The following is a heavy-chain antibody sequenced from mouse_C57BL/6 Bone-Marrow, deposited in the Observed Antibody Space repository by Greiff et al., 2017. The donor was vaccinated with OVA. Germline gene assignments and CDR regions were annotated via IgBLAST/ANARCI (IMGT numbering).Heavy chain of an antibody. D-gene: IGHD2-3*01. V-gene: IGHV3-6*01. CDR3: ARDYDGYYDY. CDR2: ISYDGSN. J-gene: IGHJ2*01. CDR1: GYSITSGYY. Sequence: EVQLKESGPGLVKPSQSLSLTCSVTGYSITSGYYWNWIRQFPGNKLEWMGYISYDGSNNYNPSLKNRISITRDTSKNQFFLKLNSVTTEDTATYYCARDYDGYYDYWGQGTTLTVSS.